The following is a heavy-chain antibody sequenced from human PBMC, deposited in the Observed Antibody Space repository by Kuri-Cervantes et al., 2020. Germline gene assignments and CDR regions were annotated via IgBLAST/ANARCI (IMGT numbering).Heavy chain of an antibody. Sequence: GGSLRLSCAASGFTFSTYWMAWVRQAPGEGLEWVANIKYDSGETQYLDSVRGRFTISRDNSKNSLYLQMNSLRDEDTAVYYCARDRPYSSSWYYFDYWGQGTLVTVSS. CDR1: GFTFSTYW. CDR3: ARDRPYSSSWYYFDY. CDR2: IKYDSGET. J-gene: IGHJ4*02. V-gene: IGHV3-7*01. D-gene: IGHD6-13*01.